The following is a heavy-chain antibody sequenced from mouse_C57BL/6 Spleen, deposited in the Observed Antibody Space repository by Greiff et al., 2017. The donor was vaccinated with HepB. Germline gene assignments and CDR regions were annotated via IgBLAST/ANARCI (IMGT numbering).Heavy chain of an antibody. D-gene: IGHD1-1*01. CDR2: IYPGDGDT. J-gene: IGHJ2*01. Sequence: QVQLQQSGAELVKPGASVKISCKASGYAFSSYWMNWVKQRPGKGLEWIGQIYPGDGDTNYNGKFKGKATLTADKSSSTAYMQLSSLTSEDSAVYFCARPNYYGSSDDYWGQGTTLTVSS. CDR1: GYAFSSYW. CDR3: ARPNYYGSSDDY. V-gene: IGHV1-80*01.